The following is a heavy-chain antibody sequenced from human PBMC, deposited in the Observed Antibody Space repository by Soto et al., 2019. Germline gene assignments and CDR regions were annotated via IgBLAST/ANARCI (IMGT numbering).Heavy chain of an antibody. CDR1: GFTVSTKY. J-gene: IGHJ4*02. CDR3: VKGGYDSSGQNIPYYLGS. D-gene: IGHD3-22*01. V-gene: IGHV3-53*01. CDR2: IYGGGST. Sequence: TGGSLRLSCAVSGFTVSTKYMSWVRQAPGKGLEWVSVIYGGGSTYYADSVKGRFIISRDKSKNAVDLQMNSLRVEDTAVYYCVKGGYDSSGQNIPYYLGSWGRGTLVTVSS.